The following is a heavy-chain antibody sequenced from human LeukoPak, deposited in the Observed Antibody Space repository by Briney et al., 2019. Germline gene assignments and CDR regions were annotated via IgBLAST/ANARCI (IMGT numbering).Heavy chain of an antibody. Sequence: ASAKVSCKASGYTFTSYDINWVRQATGQGLEWMGWMNPNSGNTGYAQQFQGRVTMTRNTSISTAYMELSSLRSEDTAVYYCARASGWVDFDYWGQGTLVTVSS. CDR3: ARASGWVDFDY. V-gene: IGHV1-8*01. CDR2: MNPNSGNT. D-gene: IGHD6-19*01. CDR1: GYTFTSYD. J-gene: IGHJ4*02.